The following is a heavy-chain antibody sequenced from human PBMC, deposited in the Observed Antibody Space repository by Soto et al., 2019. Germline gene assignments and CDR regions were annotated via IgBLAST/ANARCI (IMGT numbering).Heavy chain of an antibody. J-gene: IGHJ6*02. V-gene: IGHV3-33*01. D-gene: IGHD4-17*01. Sequence: QVQLVESGGGVVQPGRSLRLSCAASGFTFSSYGMHWVRQAPGKGLEWVAVIWYDGSNKYYADSVKGRFTISRDNSKNTLYLQMNRLRAEDTAVYYCARVRPGMTTVVTPNSGGMDVWGQGTTVTVSS. CDR2: IWYDGSNK. CDR1: GFTFSSYG. CDR3: ARVRPGMTTVVTPNSGGMDV.